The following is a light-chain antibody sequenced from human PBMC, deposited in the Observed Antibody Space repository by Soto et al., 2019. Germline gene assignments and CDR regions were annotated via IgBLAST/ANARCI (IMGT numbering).Light chain of an antibody. CDR3: LQHNSYPWT. Sequence: DIEMTQSPSSLSVSVGDSVTINCRTSQSIATYLNWYQQKPGKAPKMLIYAASSLQSGVPSRFSGSGSGTEFTLTSSSLQPEDFATYYCLQHNSYPWTFGQGTKVEIK. V-gene: IGKV1-17*01. J-gene: IGKJ1*01. CDR1: QSIATY. CDR2: AAS.